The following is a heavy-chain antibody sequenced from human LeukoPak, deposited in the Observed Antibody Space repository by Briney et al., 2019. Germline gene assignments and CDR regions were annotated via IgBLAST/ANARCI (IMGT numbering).Heavy chain of an antibody. V-gene: IGHV4-34*01. CDR3: ARGRGQGYCSSTSCYGNDFDY. D-gene: IGHD2-2*01. Sequence: SETLSLTCSVSGDSITGYYWGWIRQPPGKGLEWIGEINHSGSTNYNPSLKSRVTISVDTSKNQFSLKLSSVTAADTAVYYCARGRGQGYCSSTSCYGNDFDYWGQGTLVTVSS. CDR2: INHSGST. J-gene: IGHJ4*02. CDR1: GDSITGYY.